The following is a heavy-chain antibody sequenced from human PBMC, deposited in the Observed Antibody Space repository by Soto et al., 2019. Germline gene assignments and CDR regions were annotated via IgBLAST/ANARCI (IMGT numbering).Heavy chain of an antibody. V-gene: IGHV1-8*01. Sequence: ASVXVSFKSSLYSFTIYDSNFFRQATGQGLEWMGWMNPNSGNTVYAQKFQGRVTMTRNTSISTAYMELSSLRSEDTDVYYCERGRIRTGYWGQGTLV. D-gene: IGHD5-18*01. CDR1: LYSFTIYD. CDR2: MNPNSGNT. CDR3: ERGRIRTGY. J-gene: IGHJ4*02.